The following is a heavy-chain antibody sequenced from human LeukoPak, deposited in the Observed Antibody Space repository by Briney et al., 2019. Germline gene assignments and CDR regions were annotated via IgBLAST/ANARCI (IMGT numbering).Heavy chain of an antibody. CDR1: GGTFSSYA. J-gene: IGHJ6*01. D-gene: IGHD2-8*01. V-gene: IGHV1-69*04. Sequence: SVEISCKASGGTFSSYAISWVRQAPGQGLEWMGRIIPILGIANYAQKFQGRVTITADKSTSTAYMELSSLRSEDTAVYYCARDCTNGVCPDYYYYGMDVWGQGTTVTVSS. CDR2: IIPILGIA. CDR3: ARDCTNGVCPDYYYYGMDV.